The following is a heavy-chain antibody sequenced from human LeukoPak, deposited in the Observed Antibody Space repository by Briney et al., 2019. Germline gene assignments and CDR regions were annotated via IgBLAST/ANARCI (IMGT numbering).Heavy chain of an antibody. CDR2: ISAYNGNT. D-gene: IGHD3-10*01. Sequence: ASVKVSCKASGYTFTSYGISWVRQAPGQGLEWMGWISAYNGNTNYAQKLQGRVTMTTDTSTSTAYMELRSLRSEDTAVYYCARASESGSYHVPFDYWGQGTLVTVSS. CDR1: GYTFTSYG. V-gene: IGHV1-18*01. CDR3: ARASESGSYHVPFDY. J-gene: IGHJ4*02.